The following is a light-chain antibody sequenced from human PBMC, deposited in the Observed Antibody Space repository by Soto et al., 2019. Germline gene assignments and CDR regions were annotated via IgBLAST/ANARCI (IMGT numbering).Light chain of an antibody. CDR2: DAS. J-gene: IGKJ4*01. Sequence: EIVLTQSPATLSLYPGERATLSCRASQSVSSYLAWYQQKPGQAPRLLIYDASNRATGIPARFSGSGSGTDFTLTISSLEPEDFAVYYCQQRSNWPPLTFVGGTKVEIK. CDR1: QSVSSY. CDR3: QQRSNWPPLT. V-gene: IGKV3-11*01.